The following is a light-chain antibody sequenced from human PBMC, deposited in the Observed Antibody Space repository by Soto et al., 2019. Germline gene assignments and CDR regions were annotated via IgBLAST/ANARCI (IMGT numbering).Light chain of an antibody. V-gene: IGLV2-8*01. CDR1: SSDVGGYKY. Sequence: QSALTQPPSASGSPGQYVTISCTGTSSDVGGYKYVSWYQQHPGKAPKLIIYEVNQRPSWVPDPFSGSKSGNTASLTVSGLQAEDEGGYYCSSYAGSNVVVFGGGTKLTVL. CDR2: EVN. CDR3: SSYAGSNVVV. J-gene: IGLJ2*01.